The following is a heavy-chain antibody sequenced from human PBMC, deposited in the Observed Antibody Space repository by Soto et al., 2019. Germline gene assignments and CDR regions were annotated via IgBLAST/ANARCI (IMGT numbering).Heavy chain of an antibody. CDR2: INPSGDST. J-gene: IGHJ6*02. CDR1: GYTFTSDY. CDR3: ATIGYYYYHAMDV. Sequence: ASVKVSCKASGYTFTSDYMHWVRQAPGQGLEWMGMINPSGDSTSYAQKFQGRVTMTRDTSTSTVYMELRRLTSEDTALYYCATIGYYYYHAMDVWGQGTKVTVSS. V-gene: IGHV1-46*01.